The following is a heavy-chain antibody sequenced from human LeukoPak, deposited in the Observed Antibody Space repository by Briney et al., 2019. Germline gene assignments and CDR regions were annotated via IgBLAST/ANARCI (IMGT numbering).Heavy chain of an antibody. CDR1: GGSISSGGYY. Sequence: SETLSLTCTVSGGSISSGGYYWSWIRQHPGKGLEWIGYIYYSGSTYYNPSLKSRVTISVDTSKNQFSLKLSSVTAADTAVYYCARDFAVTTAYYYGVDVWGQGITVTVSS. D-gene: IGHD4-17*01. CDR2: IYYSGST. V-gene: IGHV4-31*03. CDR3: ARDFAVTTAYYYGVDV. J-gene: IGHJ6*02.